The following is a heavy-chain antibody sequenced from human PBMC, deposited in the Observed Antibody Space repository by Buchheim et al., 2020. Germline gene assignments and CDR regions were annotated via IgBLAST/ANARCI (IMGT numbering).Heavy chain of an antibody. J-gene: IGHJ4*02. V-gene: IGHV1-46*01. D-gene: IGHD3-22*01. CDR3: ARDLPTYDSSGYYRYFDY. CDR1: GYTFTSYY. Sequence: QVQLVQSGAEVKKPGASVMVSCKASGYTFTSYYMHWVRQAPGQGLEWMGIINPSGGSTSYAQKFQGRVTMTRDTSTSTVYMELSSLRSEDTAVYYCARDLPTYDSSGYYRYFDYWGQGTL. CDR2: INPSGGST.